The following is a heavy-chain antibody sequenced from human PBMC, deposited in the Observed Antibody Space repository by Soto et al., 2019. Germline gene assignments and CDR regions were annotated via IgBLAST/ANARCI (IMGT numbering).Heavy chain of an antibody. CDR3: ARERLDYFDY. Sequence: SETLSLTCTVSGGSISSYYWSWIRQPPGKGLEWIGYIYYSGSTNYNPSLKSRVTISVDTSKNQFSLKLSSVTAADTAVYYCARERLDYFDYWGQGTLVTVSS. CDR2: IYYSGST. V-gene: IGHV4-59*01. CDR1: GGSISSYY. J-gene: IGHJ4*02.